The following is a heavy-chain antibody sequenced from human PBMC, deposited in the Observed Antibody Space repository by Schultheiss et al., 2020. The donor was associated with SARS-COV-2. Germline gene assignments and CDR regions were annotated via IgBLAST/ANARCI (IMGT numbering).Heavy chain of an antibody. J-gene: IGHJ4*02. CDR3: ASEGMGAVPALTPDY. V-gene: IGHV3-23*01. D-gene: IGHD1-26*01. CDR1: GFTFSSYS. CDR2: ISGSGGST. Sequence: GESLKISCAASGFTFSSYSMNWVRQAPGKGLEWVSAISGSGGSTYYADSVKGRFTISRDNSKNTLYLQMNSLRAEDTAVYYCASEGMGAVPALTPDYWGQGTLVTVSS.